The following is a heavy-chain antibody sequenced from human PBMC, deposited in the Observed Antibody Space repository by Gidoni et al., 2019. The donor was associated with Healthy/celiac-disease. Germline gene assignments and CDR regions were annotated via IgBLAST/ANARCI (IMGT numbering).Heavy chain of an antibody. CDR1: GGSISSYY. CDR2: IYYSGST. D-gene: IGHD4-17*01. J-gene: IGHJ4*02. CDR3: ARATTVTTPVFDY. Sequence: QVQLQESGPGLVKPSETLSLTCTVSGGSISSYYWSWIRQPPGKGLEWIGYIYYSGSTNYNPSLKSRVTISVDTSKNQFSLKLSSVTAADTAVYYCARATTVTTPVFDYWGQGTLVTVSS. V-gene: IGHV4-59*01.